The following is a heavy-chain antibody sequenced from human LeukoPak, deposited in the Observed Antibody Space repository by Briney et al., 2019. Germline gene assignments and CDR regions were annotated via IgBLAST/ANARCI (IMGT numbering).Heavy chain of an antibody. CDR1: GASFSTNY. CDR3: ARDDFWSGYRAFDI. Sequence: SETLSLTCSVSGASFSTNYWSWIRQPPGRGLEWIGYVFDSGSTNYNPSLKSRVTISVDTSKNQFSLKVSSVTTADTAVYYCARDDFWSGYRAFDIWGQGTRVTVSS. V-gene: IGHV4-59*12. J-gene: IGHJ3*02. CDR2: VFDSGST. D-gene: IGHD3-3*01.